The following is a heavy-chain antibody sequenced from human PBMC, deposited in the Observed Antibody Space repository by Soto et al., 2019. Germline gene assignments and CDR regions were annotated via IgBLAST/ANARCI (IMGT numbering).Heavy chain of an antibody. CDR2: ISYSSSTT. J-gene: IGHJ5*02. D-gene: IGHD5-12*01. Sequence: EVQLVESGGGLVQPGGSLRLSCAASGFTFSSYSMNWVRQAAGKGLEWVSYISYSSSTTYYADSVKGRFTISRDNAKNSLYLQMNTLRAEDTAVCYCATSSGYPPWGQGTLVTVSS. CDR3: ATSSGYPP. CDR1: GFTFSSYS. V-gene: IGHV3-48*01.